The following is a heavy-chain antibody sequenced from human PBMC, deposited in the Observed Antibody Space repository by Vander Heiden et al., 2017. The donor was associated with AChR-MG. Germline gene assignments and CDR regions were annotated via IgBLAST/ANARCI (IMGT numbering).Heavy chain of an antibody. V-gene: IGHV3-48*02. J-gene: IGHJ6*02. D-gene: IGHD3-22*01. CDR1: GFTFSSYS. CDR3: ARGDYYDSSGSYSGMDV. Sequence: EVQLVESGGGLVQPGGSLRLSCAASGFTFSSYSMNWVRQAPGKGLEWVSYISSSSSTIYYADSVKGRFTISRDNAKNSLYLQMNSLRDEDTAVYYCARGDYYDSSGSYSGMDVWGQGTTVTVSS. CDR2: ISSSSSTI.